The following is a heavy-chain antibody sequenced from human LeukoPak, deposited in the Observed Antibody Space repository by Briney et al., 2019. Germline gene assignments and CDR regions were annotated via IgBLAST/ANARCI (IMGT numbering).Heavy chain of an antibody. J-gene: IGHJ4*02. CDR3: ARGPRVVISVADY. V-gene: IGHV3-7*01. CDR1: GFTFSDYW. D-gene: IGHD2-15*01. Sequence: GGSLRLSCAASGFTFSDYWMTWVRQAPGKGLEWVANIKEDGSETFHVDSVKGRFTISRDNAKNSLYLPMNSLRAEDTALYYCARGPRVVISVADYWGQGTLVTVSS. CDR2: IKEDGSET.